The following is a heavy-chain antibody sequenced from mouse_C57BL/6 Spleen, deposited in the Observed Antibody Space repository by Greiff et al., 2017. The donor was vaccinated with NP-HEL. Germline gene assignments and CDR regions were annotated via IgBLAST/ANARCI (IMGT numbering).Heavy chain of an antibody. CDR2: IYPRSGNT. CDR1: GYTFTSYG. J-gene: IGHJ3*01. V-gene: IGHV1-81*01. Sequence: QVQLQQSGAELARPGASVKLSCKASGYTFTSYGISWVKQRTGQGLEWIGEIYPRSGNTYYNEKFKGKATLTADKSSSTAYMELRSLTSEDSAVYFCAREGDGYWFAYWGQGTLGTVSA. D-gene: IGHD2-3*01. CDR3: AREGDGYWFAY.